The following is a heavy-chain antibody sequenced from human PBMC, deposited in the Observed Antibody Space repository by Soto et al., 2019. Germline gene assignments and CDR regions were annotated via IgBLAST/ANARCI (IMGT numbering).Heavy chain of an antibody. J-gene: IGHJ4*01. Sequence: GGSVKGSCKGSGYTLPNYYMHWVRQAPGQGLEWMGIINPSGGSTTYAQKFQARVTMTRDTSTSTVYMELSSLRSEDTAVYYCARDPRYDSSGYSLDYWG. CDR2: INPSGGST. D-gene: IGHD3-22*01. CDR3: ARDPRYDSSGYSLDY. CDR1: GYTLPNYY. V-gene: IGHV1-46*01.